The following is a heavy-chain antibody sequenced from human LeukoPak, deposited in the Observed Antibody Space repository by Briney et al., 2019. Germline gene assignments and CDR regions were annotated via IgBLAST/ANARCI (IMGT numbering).Heavy chain of an antibody. Sequence: PSEILSLTCAVYGGSFSGYYWSWIRQPPGKGLEWIGEINHSGSTNYNPSLKSRVTISVDTSKNQFSLKLSSVTAADTAVYYCARGARYCSSTSCYVYWFDPWGQGTLVTVSS. D-gene: IGHD2-2*01. CDR3: ARGARYCSSTSCYVYWFDP. V-gene: IGHV4-34*01. CDR1: GGSFSGYY. CDR2: INHSGST. J-gene: IGHJ5*02.